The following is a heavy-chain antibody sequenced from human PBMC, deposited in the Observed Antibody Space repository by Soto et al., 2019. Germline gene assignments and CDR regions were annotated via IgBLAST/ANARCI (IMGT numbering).Heavy chain of an antibody. J-gene: IGHJ4*02. Sequence: EVQLLESGGGLVQPGGSLRLSCAASGFSFRDYFMSWVRQAPGKGLEWVSAISPRAGSTYYADSVKGRFTISRDNSKNTLYLQVNSLRAEDTAVYYCAKEEVVVTSVPAPYYFDYWGQGVLVAVSS. CDR2: ISPRAGST. CDR3: AKEEVVVTSVPAPYYFDY. D-gene: IGHD2-21*02. CDR1: GFSFRDYF. V-gene: IGHV3-23*01.